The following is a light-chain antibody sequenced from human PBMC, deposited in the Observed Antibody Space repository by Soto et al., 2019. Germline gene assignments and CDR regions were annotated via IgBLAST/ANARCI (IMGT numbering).Light chain of an antibody. CDR3: QQPANWPLT. CDR2: EAS. Sequence: EIVLTQSPATLSLSPGERATLSCRASQSVGNNLAWYQQKPGQAPGLLIYEASTRATGIPARFSGSGSGTDFTLTISRLEPEDFAVYYCQQPANWPLTFGGGTKVEIK. V-gene: IGKV3-11*01. CDR1: QSVGNN. J-gene: IGKJ4*01.